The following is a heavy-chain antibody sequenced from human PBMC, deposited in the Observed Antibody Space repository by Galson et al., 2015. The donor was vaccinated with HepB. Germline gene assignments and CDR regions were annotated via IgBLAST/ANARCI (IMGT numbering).Heavy chain of an antibody. CDR2: INAGNGNT. Sequence: SVKVSCKASGYTFTSYAMHRVRQAPGQRLEWMGWINAGNGNTKYSQKFQGRVTITRDTSASTAYMELSSLRSEDTAVYYCARDSEGGDGGMDVWGQGTTVTVSS. V-gene: IGHV1-3*01. D-gene: IGHD1-26*01. CDR1: GYTFTSYA. J-gene: IGHJ6*02. CDR3: ARDSEGGDGGMDV.